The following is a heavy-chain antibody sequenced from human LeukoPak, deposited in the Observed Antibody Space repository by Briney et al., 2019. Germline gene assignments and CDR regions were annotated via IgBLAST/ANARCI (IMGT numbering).Heavy chain of an antibody. D-gene: IGHD2-21*01. CDR3: AKDPSILWWGSQFDP. J-gene: IGHJ5*02. CDR2: ISGSGGST. Sequence: PGGSLRLYCAASGFTFSSYAMSWVRQAPGKGLEWVSAISGSGGSTYYADSVKGRFTISRDNSKNTLYLQMNSLRAEDTAVYYCAKDPSILWWGSQFDPWGQRTLVTVSS. V-gene: IGHV3-23*01. CDR1: GFTFSSYA.